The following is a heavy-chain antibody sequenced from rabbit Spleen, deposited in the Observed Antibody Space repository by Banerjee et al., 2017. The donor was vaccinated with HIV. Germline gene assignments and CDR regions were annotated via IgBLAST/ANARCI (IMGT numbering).Heavy chain of an antibody. D-gene: IGHD8-1*01. CDR2: IDDVDGST. CDR1: GFSFSSTYW. J-gene: IGHJ4*01. CDR3: TRDAGTGDYIDVYFSL. V-gene: IGHV1S45*01. Sequence: EESGGGLVQPEGSLTLTCTASGFSFSSTYWICWVRQAPGKGLEWIACIDDVDGSTYYATWAKGRFSSSKTSSPTVTLQMTSLTAADTATYFCTRDAGTGDYIDVYFSLWGPGTLVTVS.